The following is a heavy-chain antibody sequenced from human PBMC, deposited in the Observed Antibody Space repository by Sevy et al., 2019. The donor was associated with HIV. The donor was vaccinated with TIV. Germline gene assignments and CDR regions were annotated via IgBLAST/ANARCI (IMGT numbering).Heavy chain of an antibody. J-gene: IGHJ3*02. D-gene: IGHD6-19*01. V-gene: IGHV3-23*01. CDR1: GFTFSNYA. Sequence: GGSLRLSCTVSGFTFSNYAMSWVRQAPGKGLEWVSAISGRGDSTYYTDSVKGPVTISRDNSKNILYLQMNRLTAEDTAVYYCAKELAMVGTGVFDMWGQGTMVTVSS. CDR3: AKELAMVGTGVFDM. CDR2: ISGRGDST.